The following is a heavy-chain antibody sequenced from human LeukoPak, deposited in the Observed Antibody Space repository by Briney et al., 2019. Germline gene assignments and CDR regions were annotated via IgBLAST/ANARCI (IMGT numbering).Heavy chain of an antibody. Sequence: ASVKVSCKASGYTFTGYYMHWVRQAPGQGLEXXXXXNPNSGGTNYAQKFQGRVTMTRDTSISTAYMELSRLRSDDTAVYYCASGAWFGEFHPLDYWGQGTLVTVSS. J-gene: IGHJ4*02. CDR1: GYTFTGYY. V-gene: IGHV1-2*02. CDR3: ASGAWFGEFHPLDY. D-gene: IGHD3-10*01. CDR2: XNPNSGGT.